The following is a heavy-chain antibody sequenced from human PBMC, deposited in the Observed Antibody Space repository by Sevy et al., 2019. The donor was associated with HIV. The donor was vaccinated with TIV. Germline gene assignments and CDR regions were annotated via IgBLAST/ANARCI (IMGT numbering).Heavy chain of an antibody. D-gene: IGHD3-3*01. J-gene: IGHJ5*02. CDR2: IYYSGNT. Sequence: SETLSLTCTVSGGSISRNSHYWGWIRQPPGKGLEWIGSIYYSGNTYYNPSLKSRVTISGDTSKNQFSLKLSSVTAADTAVYYCATHALSITIFGVVTRNWFDPWGQGTLVTVSS. V-gene: IGHV4-39*01. CDR1: GGSISRNSHY. CDR3: ATHALSITIFGVVTRNWFDP.